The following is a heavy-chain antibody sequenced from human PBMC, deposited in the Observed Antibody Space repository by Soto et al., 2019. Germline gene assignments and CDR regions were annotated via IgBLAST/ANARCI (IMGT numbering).Heavy chain of an antibody. D-gene: IGHD6-19*01. J-gene: IGHJ3*02. Sequence: EVQLVESGGGLVQPGRSLRLSCAASGFTFDDYAMHWVRQAPGKGLEWVSGISWNSGSIGYADSVKGRFTISRDNAKNYLYLQMNSLRAEDTALYYCAKDITSSGWDDAFDIWGQGTMVTVSS. V-gene: IGHV3-9*01. CDR2: ISWNSGSI. CDR1: GFTFDDYA. CDR3: AKDITSSGWDDAFDI.